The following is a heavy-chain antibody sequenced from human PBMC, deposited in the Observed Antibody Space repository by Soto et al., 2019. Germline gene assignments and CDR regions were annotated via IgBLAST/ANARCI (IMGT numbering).Heavy chain of an antibody. CDR1: GFTFSSYW. V-gene: IGHV3-74*01. J-gene: IGHJ4*02. D-gene: IGHD3-22*01. CDR3: ARGDGDYHDGNGYLGRR. Sequence: EVQLVESGGDLVQPGGSLRLSCAASGFTFSSYWMHWVRQAPGKGLVWVSRIKSDGSGAIYADSVKGRFTVSRDNAKNTWYLLMTSLSTEDTAVYSCARGDGDYHDGNGYLGRRWGQGRRVTVAP. CDR2: IKSDGSGA.